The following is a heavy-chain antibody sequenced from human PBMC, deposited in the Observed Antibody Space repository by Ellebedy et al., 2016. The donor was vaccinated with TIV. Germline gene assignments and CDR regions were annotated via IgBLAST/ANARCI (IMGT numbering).Heavy chain of an antibody. D-gene: IGHD1-26*01. Sequence: GGSLRLSXAASGFTFSSYWMSWVRQAPGKGLEWVANIKQDGSEKYYVDSVKGRFTISRDNAKNSLYLQMNSLRAGDTAVYDCASGLGELPAYWGQGTLVTVSS. J-gene: IGHJ4*02. CDR3: ASGLGELPAY. V-gene: IGHV3-7*01. CDR1: GFTFSSYW. CDR2: IKQDGSEK.